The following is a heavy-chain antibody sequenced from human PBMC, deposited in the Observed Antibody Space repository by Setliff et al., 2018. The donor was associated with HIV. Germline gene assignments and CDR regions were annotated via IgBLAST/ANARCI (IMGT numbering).Heavy chain of an antibody. V-gene: IGHV1-18*01. CDR1: GYTFTSYG. CDR2: ISPYNGNT. D-gene: IGHD2-2*01. Sequence: ASVKVSCKASGYTFTSYGISWVRQAPGQALEWMGWISPYNGNTNYAQKLQGRVTMTTDTSTSTAYMELRSLRSDDTAVYYCAVVVPAAMPGGIGWFDPWGQGTLVTVSS. J-gene: IGHJ5*02. CDR3: AVVVPAAMPGGIGWFDP.